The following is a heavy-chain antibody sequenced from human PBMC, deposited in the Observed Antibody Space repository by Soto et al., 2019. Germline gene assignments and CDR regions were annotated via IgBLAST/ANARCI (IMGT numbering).Heavy chain of an antibody. Sequence: SETLSLTCAVYGGSFSGYYWSWIRQPPGKGLEWIGEINHSGSTNYNPSLKSRVTISVDTSKNQFSLKLSSVTAADTAVYYCARVGDHCSGGSCYSSSSWFDPWGQGTLVTVS. CDR3: ARVGDHCSGGSCYSSSSWFDP. V-gene: IGHV4-34*01. CDR2: INHSGST. CDR1: GGSFSGYY. D-gene: IGHD2-15*01. J-gene: IGHJ5*02.